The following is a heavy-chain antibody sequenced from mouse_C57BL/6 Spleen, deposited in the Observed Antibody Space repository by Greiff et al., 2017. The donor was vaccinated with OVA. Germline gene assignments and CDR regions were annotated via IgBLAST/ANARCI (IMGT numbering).Heavy chain of an antibody. CDR1: GYTFTDYY. V-gene: IGHV1-26*01. CDR2: INPNNGGT. Sequence: EVQLQQSGPELVKPGASVKISCKASGYTFTDYYMNWVKQSHGKSLEWIGDINPNNGGTSYNQKFKGKATLTVDKSSSTAYMELRSLTSEDSAVYYCARVHGSLDCWGQGTTLTVSS. CDR3: ARVHGSLDC. D-gene: IGHD6-2*01. J-gene: IGHJ2*01.